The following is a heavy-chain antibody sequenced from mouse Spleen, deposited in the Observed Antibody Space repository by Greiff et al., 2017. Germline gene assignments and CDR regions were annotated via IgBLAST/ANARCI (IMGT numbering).Heavy chain of an antibody. D-gene: IGHD3-1*01. V-gene: IGHV1-50*01. J-gene: IGHJ3*01. CDR2: IDPSDSYT. CDR3: ARTRAQLGSWFAY. CDR1: GYTFTSYW. Sequence: QVQLKQPGAELVKPGASVKLSCKASGYTFTSYWMQWVKQRPGQGLEWIGEIDPSDSYTNYNQKFKGKATLTVDTSSSTAYMQLSSLTSEDSAVYYCARTRAQLGSWFAYWGQGTLVTVSA.